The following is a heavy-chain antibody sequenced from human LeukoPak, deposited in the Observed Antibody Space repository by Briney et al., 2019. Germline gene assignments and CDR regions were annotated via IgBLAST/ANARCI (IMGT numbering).Heavy chain of an antibody. Sequence: SETLSLTCTVSGGSISNYYWSWIRQPPGKGLEWIGYIYYSGSTNYNPSLKSRVTISVDTSKNQFSLKLSSVTAADTAVYYCARDYSGYDLYYFDYWGQGTLVTVSS. V-gene: IGHV4-59*01. CDR2: IYYSGST. CDR3: ARDYSGYDLYYFDY. CDR1: GGSISNYY. D-gene: IGHD5-12*01. J-gene: IGHJ4*02.